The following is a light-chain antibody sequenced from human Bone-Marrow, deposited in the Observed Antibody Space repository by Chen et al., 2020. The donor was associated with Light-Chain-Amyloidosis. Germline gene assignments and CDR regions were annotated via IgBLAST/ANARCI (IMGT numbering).Light chain of an antibody. CDR1: QTIRSNY. Sequence: EIVLTQSPGTLSLSPGEGANLSCRTSQTIRSNYLTCYQQKFVQAPRLLIYCSSSRATGIPDRFTGSGYGTDFTLTINRLEPEDFAMYYCQQYGTSQLTFGGGTKVEIK. CDR2: CSS. V-gene: IGKV3-20*01. CDR3: QQYGTSQLT. J-gene: IGKJ4*01.